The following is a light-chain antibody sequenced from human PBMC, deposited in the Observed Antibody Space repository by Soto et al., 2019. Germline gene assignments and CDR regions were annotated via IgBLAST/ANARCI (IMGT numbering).Light chain of an antibody. CDR1: QSVSNNY. CDR3: QQRSNWPRT. V-gene: IGKV3-11*01. J-gene: IGKJ1*01. Sequence: EIVVTQSPGTLSLSTGERATLSCRASQSVSNNYLAWFQQVPGQAPRLLIYDASNRATGIPARFSGSGSGTDFTLTISSLEPEDFAVYYCQQRSNWPRTFGQGTKV. CDR2: DAS.